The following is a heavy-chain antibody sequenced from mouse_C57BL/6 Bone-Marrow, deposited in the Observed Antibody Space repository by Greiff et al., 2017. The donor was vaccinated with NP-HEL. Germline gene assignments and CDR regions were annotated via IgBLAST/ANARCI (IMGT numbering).Heavy chain of an antibody. CDR3: ARGRFLITTGGFAY. CDR2: IYPRSGNT. CDR1: GYTFTSYG. D-gene: IGHD1-1*01. V-gene: IGHV1-81*01. J-gene: IGHJ3*01. Sequence: QVQLKESGAELARPGASVKLSCKASGYTFTSYGISWVKQRTGQGLEWIGEIYPRSGNTYYNEKFKGKATLTADKSSSTAYMELRSLTSEDSAVYFCARGRFLITTGGFAYWGQGTLVTVSA.